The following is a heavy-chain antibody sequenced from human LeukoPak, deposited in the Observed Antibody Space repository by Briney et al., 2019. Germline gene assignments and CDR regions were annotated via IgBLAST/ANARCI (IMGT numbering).Heavy chain of an antibody. D-gene: IGHD1-1*01. J-gene: IGHJ4*02. Sequence: LPGGSLRLSCAVSGFTFNKSWMTWVRQAPGKGLEWVANIKEDGSEKNYVESVRGRFTISRDNAKNSLFLQMNSLRAEDTAVYYCARDREYLQFDFWGQGTLVTVSS. CDR3: ARDREYLQFDF. CDR1: GFTFNKSW. V-gene: IGHV3-7*04. CDR2: IKEDGSEK.